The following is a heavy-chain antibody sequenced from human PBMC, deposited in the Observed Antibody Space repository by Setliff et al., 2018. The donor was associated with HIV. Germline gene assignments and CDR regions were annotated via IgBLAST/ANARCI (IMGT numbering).Heavy chain of an antibody. V-gene: IGHV4-39*01. CDR2: IYCSGST. CDR1: GGSISSSSYY. D-gene: IGHD3-16*02. Sequence: SETLSLTCTVSGGSISSSSYYWGWIRQPPGKGLEWIGSIYCSGSTYYNSSLKSRVTISVDTSKNQFSLKLSSVTAADTAVYYCARLVGYYRSDNANYYYMDVWGKGTTVTVSS. J-gene: IGHJ6*03. CDR3: ARLVGYYRSDNANYYYMDV.